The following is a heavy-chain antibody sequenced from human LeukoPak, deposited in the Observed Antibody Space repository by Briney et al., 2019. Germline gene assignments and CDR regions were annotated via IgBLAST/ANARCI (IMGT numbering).Heavy chain of an antibody. D-gene: IGHD3-22*01. Sequence: HPGRSLRLSCAASGFTFSSYAMHWDRQAPGKGLEWVAVISYDGSNKYYADSVKGRFTISRDNSKNTLYLQMNSLRAEDTAVYYCARAWRYYDSSGYLDYWGQGTLVTVSS. CDR3: ARAWRYYDSSGYLDY. V-gene: IGHV3-30-3*01. CDR1: GFTFSSYA. CDR2: ISYDGSNK. J-gene: IGHJ4*02.